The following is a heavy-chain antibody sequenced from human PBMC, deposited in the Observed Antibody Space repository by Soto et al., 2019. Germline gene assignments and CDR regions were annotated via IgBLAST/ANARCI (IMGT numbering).Heavy chain of an antibody. CDR1: GFTFSSYS. CDR2: ISSSSSTI. Sequence: PGGSLRLSCAASGFTFSSYSMNWVRQAPGKGLEWVSYISSSSSTIYYADSVKGRFTISRDNAKNSLYLQMNSLRDEDTAVYYCARDFRGYSYGYFDYWGQGTLVTVSS. J-gene: IGHJ4*02. CDR3: ARDFRGYSYGYFDY. V-gene: IGHV3-48*02. D-gene: IGHD5-18*01.